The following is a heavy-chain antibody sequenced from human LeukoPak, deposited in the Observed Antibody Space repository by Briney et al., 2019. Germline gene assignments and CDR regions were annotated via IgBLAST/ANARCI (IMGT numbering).Heavy chain of an antibody. CDR2: IYYSGST. CDR1: GGSISSSSYY. V-gene: IGHV4-39*01. D-gene: IGHD2-21*01. Sequence: SETLSLTCTVSGGSISSSSYYWGWIRQPPGKGLEWIGSIYYSGSTYYNPSLKTRVTISVDKSKNQLSLKLSSVTAADTAVYYCARHVVAPPYYYYMDVWGKGTTVTISS. CDR3: ARHVVAPPYYYYMDV. J-gene: IGHJ6*03.